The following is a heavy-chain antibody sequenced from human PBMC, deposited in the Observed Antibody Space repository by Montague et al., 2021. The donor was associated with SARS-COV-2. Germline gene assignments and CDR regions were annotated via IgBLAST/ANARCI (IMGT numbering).Heavy chain of an antibody. Sequence: SETLSLTCTVSGGSISSYYWCWIRQPPPKGLEREGYGYYSGSTNYNPTLYLRVTISVDTSKSQFYLKLSSVTAADTAAYYCARDTEGYISSWYHDYWGQGTLVTVSS. CDR3: ARDTEGYISSWYHDY. J-gene: IGHJ4*02. CDR1: GGSISSYY. V-gene: IGHV4-59*01. CDR2: GYYSGST. D-gene: IGHD6-13*01.